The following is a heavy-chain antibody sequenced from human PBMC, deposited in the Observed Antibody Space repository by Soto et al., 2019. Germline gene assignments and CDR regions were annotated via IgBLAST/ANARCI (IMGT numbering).Heavy chain of an antibody. V-gene: IGHV2-5*01. CDR3: AHRPSGWYHFDY. CDR2: IYWNDDK. Sequence: QITLKESGPTLVRPTQTLTLTCTFSGFSLSTSGLGVCWIRQPPGKALEWLALIYWNDDKRYSPSLKARLTITKDTSKNQVVLTMTNRDPVDTATYYCAHRPSGWYHFDYWGQGTLVTVSS. J-gene: IGHJ4*02. D-gene: IGHD6-19*01. CDR1: GFSLSTSGLG.